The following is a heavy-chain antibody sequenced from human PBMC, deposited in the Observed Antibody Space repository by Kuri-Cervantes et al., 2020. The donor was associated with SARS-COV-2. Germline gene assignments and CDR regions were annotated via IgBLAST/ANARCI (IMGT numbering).Heavy chain of an antibody. J-gene: IGHJ6*02. CDR2: IYYSGST. CDR1: GGSFSGYY. CDR3: ARGFPILSPYVMDV. Sequence: SETLSLTCAVYGGSFSGYYWSWIRQPPGKGLEWIGYIYYSGSTNYNPSLKSRVTISVDTSKNQFSLKLSSVTAADTAVYYCARGFPILSPYVMDVWGQGTTVTVSS. V-gene: IGHV4-59*08. D-gene: IGHD2/OR15-2a*01.